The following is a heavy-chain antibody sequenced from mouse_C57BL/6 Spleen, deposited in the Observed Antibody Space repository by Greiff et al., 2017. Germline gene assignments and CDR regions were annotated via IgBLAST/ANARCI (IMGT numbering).Heavy chain of an antibody. CDR2: IYPGDGDT. CDR1: GYAFSSSW. V-gene: IGHV1-82*01. J-gene: IGHJ4*01. Sequence: VKLMESGPELVKPGASVKISCKASGYAFSSSWMNWVKQRPGKGLEWIGRIYPGDGDTNYNGKFKGKATLTADKSSSTAYMQLSSLTSEDSAVYYCARRLRGAMDYWGQGTSVTVSS. D-gene: IGHD1-1*01. CDR3: ARRLRGAMDY.